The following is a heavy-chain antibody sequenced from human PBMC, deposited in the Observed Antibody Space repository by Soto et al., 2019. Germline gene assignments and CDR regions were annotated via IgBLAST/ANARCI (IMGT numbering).Heavy chain of an antibody. Sequence: WGTLRLSCAASGFTFSSCSRNWVRQAPGKGLEWVSFISGSGTTKYYADSVKGRFTMSRDNAKQSLYLQMSSLRDVDSAIYYGAKYCAIEVCLDYWGQGTMVTISS. J-gene: IGHJ4*01. V-gene: IGHV3-48*02. D-gene: IGHD2-21*01. CDR2: ISGSGTTK. CDR3: AKYCAIEVCLDY. CDR1: GFTFSSCS.